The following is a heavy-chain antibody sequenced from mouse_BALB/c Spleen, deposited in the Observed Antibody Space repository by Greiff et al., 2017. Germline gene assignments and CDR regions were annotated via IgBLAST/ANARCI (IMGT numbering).Heavy chain of an antibody. CDR3: ARALYYGSSYVDY. CDR1: GYTFTSYV. V-gene: IGHV1-14*01. CDR2: INPYNDGT. D-gene: IGHD1-1*01. Sequence: EVQLQQSGPELVKPGASVKMSCKASGYTFTSYVMHWVKQKPGQGLEWIGYINPYNDGTKYNEKFKGKATLTSDKSSSTAYMELSSLTSEDSAVYYCARALYYGSSYVDYWGQGTTLTVSS. J-gene: IGHJ2*01.